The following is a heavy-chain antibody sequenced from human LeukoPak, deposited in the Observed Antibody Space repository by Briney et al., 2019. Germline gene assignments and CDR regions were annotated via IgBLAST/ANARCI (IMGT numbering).Heavy chain of an antibody. V-gene: IGHV3-30-3*01. J-gene: IGHJ4*02. CDR3: ARAWGSYWGYYDY. CDR2: ISYDGSNK. D-gene: IGHD1-26*01. Sequence: GGSLRLSCAASGFTFSSYAMHWVRQAPGKGLEGVAVISYDGSNKYYADSVKGRFTISRDNSKNTLYLQMNSLRAEDTAVYYCARAWGSYWGYYDYWGQGTLVTVSS. CDR1: GFTFSSYA.